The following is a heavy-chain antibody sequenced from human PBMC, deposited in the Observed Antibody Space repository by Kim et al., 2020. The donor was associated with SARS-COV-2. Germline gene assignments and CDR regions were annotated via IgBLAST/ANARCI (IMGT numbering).Heavy chain of an antibody. D-gene: IGHD3-10*01. CDR1: GVSISAYY. Sequence: SETLSLTCTVYGVSISAYYWSWIRQPPGKGLAWIGHIYYSGSTNYNPSLKSRISISLDASKSEFSLKLTSVTAADTAVYYCARLMVRGDHDAFDIWGQGTSVTVPS. V-gene: IGHV4-59*01. CDR3: ARLMVRGDHDAFDI. J-gene: IGHJ3*02. CDR2: IYYSGST.